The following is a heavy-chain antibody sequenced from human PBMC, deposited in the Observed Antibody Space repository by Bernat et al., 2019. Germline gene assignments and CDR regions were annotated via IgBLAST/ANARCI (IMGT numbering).Heavy chain of an antibody. CDR2: ISYDGSNK. V-gene: IGHV3-30*18. Sequence: QVQLVESGGGVVQPGRSLRLSCAASGFTFSSYGMHWVRQAPGKGLEWVAVISYDGSNKYYADSVKGRFTISRDNSKNTLYLQMNSLRAEATAVYYCAKEPREGGPMYYFDYWGQGTLVTVSS. CDR1: GFTFSSYG. CDR3: AKEPREGGPMYYFDY. J-gene: IGHJ4*02. D-gene: IGHD2-15*01.